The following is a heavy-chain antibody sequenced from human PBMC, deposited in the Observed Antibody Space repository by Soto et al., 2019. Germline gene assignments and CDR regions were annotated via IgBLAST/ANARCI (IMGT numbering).Heavy chain of an antibody. D-gene: IGHD6-13*01. V-gene: IGHV1-8*01. CDR3: ARERSAAGTGWFDP. Sequence: QVQLVQSGAEVKKPGASVKVSCKASGYTFTSYDINWVRQATGQGLEWMGWMNPNSGNTGYAQKFQGRVTMTRNTTISTAYMELSSLRSEDTAVYFCARERSAAGTGWFDPWGQGTLVTVSS. CDR2: MNPNSGNT. J-gene: IGHJ5*02. CDR1: GYTFTSYD.